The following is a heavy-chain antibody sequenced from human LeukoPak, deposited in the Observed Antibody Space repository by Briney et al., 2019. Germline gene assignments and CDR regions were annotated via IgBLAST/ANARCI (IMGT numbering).Heavy chain of an antibody. CDR2: ISAYNGNT. CDR3: VIAVAAYY. D-gene: IGHD6-19*01. V-gene: IGHV1-18*01. J-gene: IGHJ4*02. Sequence: ASVKVSCKTSGYTFTNYDINWVRQAPGQGLEWMGWISAYNGNTNYAQKLQGRVTMTTDTSTSTAYMELRSLRSDDTAVYYCVIAVAAYYWGQGTLVTVSS. CDR1: GYTFTNYD.